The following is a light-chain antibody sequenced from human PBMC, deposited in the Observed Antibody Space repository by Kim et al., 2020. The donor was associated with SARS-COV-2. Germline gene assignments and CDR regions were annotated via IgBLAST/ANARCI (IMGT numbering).Light chain of an antibody. CDR1: SSNIGAGYD. V-gene: IGLV1-40*01. J-gene: IGLJ2*01. CDR3: HSYDSSLSAVV. CDR2: GNS. Sequence: RVTIACTGSSSNIGAGYDVHWYQQLPGTAPKLLIYGNSNRPSGVPDRFSGSKSGTSASLAITGLQAEDEADYYCHSYDSSLSAVVFGGGTQLTVL.